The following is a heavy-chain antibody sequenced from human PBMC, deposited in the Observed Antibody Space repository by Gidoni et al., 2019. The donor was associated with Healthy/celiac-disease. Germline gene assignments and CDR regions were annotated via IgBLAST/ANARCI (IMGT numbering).Heavy chain of an antibody. CDR3: ARDADETDYYYGMDV. CDR1: GYSFTSYW. J-gene: IGHJ6*02. Sequence: EVQLVQSGAEVKKPGESLKISCKGSGYSFTSYWIGWVRQMPGKGLEWMGIIYPGDSDTRYSPSFQGQVTISADKSISTAYLQWSSLKASDTAMYYCARDADETDYYYGMDVWGQGTTVTVSS. CDR2: IYPGDSDT. V-gene: IGHV5-51*01.